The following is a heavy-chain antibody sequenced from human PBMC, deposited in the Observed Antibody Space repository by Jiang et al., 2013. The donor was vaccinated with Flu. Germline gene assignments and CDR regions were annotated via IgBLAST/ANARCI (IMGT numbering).Heavy chain of an antibody. CDR1: GYSFTTYG. V-gene: IGHV1-3*01. D-gene: IGHD2-8*02. J-gene: IGHJ4*02. CDR3: ARDIELGGVKDY. Sequence: KASGYSFTTYGMHWVRQAPGQRFEWMGWINAGNGNTKYSQKFQDRVTITRDTSASTAYMELSSLRSEDTAVYYCARDIELGGVKDYWGQGTLVTVSS. CDR2: INAGNGNT.